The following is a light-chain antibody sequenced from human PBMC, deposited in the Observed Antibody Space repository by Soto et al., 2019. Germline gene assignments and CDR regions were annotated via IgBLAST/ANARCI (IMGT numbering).Light chain of an antibody. CDR3: QSYDSSNRGV. V-gene: IGLV6-57*01. CDR2: EDN. J-gene: IGLJ3*02. Sequence: NFMLTQPHSVSESPGKTVTISCTRSSGSIASNYVQWFHQRPGSSPTTVIYEDNRRPSGVPDRFSGSIDSSSNSASLTISGLRTEDEADYYCQSYDSSNRGVFGGGTKLTVL. CDR1: SGSIASNY.